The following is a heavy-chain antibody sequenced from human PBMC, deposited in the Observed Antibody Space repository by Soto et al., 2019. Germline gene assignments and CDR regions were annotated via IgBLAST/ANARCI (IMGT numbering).Heavy chain of an antibody. Sequence: SQTLSLTCVISGDSVSSNSAAWNWIWQSPSRGLEWLGRTYYRSKWYNDYAVSVKSRITINPDTSKNQFSLQLNSVTPEDTAVYYCARSVEQPHYYYYGMDVWGQGTTVTVSS. J-gene: IGHJ6*02. CDR2: TYYRSKWYN. CDR3: ARSVEQPHYYYYGMDV. CDR1: GDSVSSNSAA. D-gene: IGHD6-13*01. V-gene: IGHV6-1*01.